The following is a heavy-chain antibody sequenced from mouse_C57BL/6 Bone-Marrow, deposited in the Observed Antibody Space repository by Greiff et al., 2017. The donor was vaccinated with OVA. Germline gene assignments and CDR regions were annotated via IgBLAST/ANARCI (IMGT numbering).Heavy chain of an antibody. V-gene: IGHV1-18*01. CDR1: GYTFTDYN. J-gene: IGHJ4*01. CDR2: INPNNGGT. CDR3: ARRRYYSNYDYAMDY. D-gene: IGHD2-5*01. Sequence: VQLQQSGPELVKPGASVKIPCKASGYTFTDYNMDWVKQSHGKSLEWIGDINPNNGGTIYNQKFKGKATLTVDKSSSTAYMELRSLTSEDTAVYYCARRRYYSNYDYAMDYWGQGTSVTVSS.